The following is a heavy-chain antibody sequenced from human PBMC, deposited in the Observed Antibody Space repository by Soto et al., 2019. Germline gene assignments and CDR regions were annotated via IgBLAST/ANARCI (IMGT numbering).Heavy chain of an antibody. CDR1: GADINTYS. CDR3: ARDWEAGYNFYYGMDV. V-gene: IGHV4-4*07. D-gene: IGHD1-26*01. CDR2: IYTSASI. J-gene: IGHJ6*02. Sequence: PSETLSLTCSVSGADINTYSWTWIRQPAGKGLEWIGRIYTSASINYNPSLKGRVTLSVDTSTNQVSLRLASVTAADTAIYYCARDWEAGYNFYYGMDVWGQGTTVTVSS.